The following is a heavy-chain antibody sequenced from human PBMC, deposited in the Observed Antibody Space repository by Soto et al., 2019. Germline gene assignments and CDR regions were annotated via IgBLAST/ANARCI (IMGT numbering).Heavy chain of an antibody. D-gene: IGHD2-2*01. CDR1: GGSISSGGYY. CDR3: ALEEACISTSCYSYGMDV. Sequence: PSETLSLTCTVSGGSISSGGYYWSWIRQHPGKGLEWIGYIYYSGSTYYNPSLKSRVTISVDTSKNQFSLKLSSVTAADTAVYYCALEEACISTSCYSYGMDVWGQGTTVTVSS. J-gene: IGHJ6*02. V-gene: IGHV4-31*03. CDR2: IYYSGST.